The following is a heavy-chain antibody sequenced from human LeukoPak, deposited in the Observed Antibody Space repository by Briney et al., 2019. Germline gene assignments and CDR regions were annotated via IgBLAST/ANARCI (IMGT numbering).Heavy chain of an antibody. CDR3: VASGYVY. Sequence: GGSLRLSCAASGFTFSNHGIHWVPQTPGRGLEWVAFIRSDGTNKYYVDSVKGRFTISRDNSKNSLYLQMNTLSAEDTAIYYCVASGYVYWGQGTLVTVSS. J-gene: IGHJ4*02. CDR1: GFTFSNHG. D-gene: IGHD3-22*01. V-gene: IGHV3-30*02. CDR2: IRSDGTNK.